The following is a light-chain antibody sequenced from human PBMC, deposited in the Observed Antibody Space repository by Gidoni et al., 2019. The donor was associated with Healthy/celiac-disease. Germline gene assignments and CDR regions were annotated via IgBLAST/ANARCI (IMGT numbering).Light chain of an antibody. V-gene: IGKV1-5*01. CDR3: QHYNSYWT. Sequence: DIQMTQSPSALSASVGDRVTITCRASQSISSWLAWYQQKPGKAPKLLIYDASSLESGVPSRFSGSGSGTEFTLTISSLQPSDFATYYCQHYNSYWTFGQGTKVEIK. CDR1: QSISSW. J-gene: IGKJ1*01. CDR2: DAS.